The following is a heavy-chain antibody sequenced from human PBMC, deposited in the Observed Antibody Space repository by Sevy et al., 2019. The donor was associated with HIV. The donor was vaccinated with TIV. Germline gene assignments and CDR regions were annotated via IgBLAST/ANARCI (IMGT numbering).Heavy chain of an antibody. CDR2: ISWNSGSI. J-gene: IGHJ6*02. Sequence: GGSLRVSCAASGFTFDDYAMHWVRQAPGKGLEWVSGISWNSGSIGYADSVNGRFTISRDNAKNSLYLQMNSLRAEDTALYYCAKDRGAVAGDQAYYYYGMDVWGQGTTVTVSS. V-gene: IGHV3-9*01. CDR1: GFTFDDYA. CDR3: AKDRGAVAGDQAYYYYGMDV. D-gene: IGHD6-19*01.